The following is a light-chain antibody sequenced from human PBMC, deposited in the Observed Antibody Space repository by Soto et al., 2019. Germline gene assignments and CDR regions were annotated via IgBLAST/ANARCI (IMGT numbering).Light chain of an antibody. J-gene: IGLJ2*01. CDR2: GNT. CDR1: SSNIGAGYD. CDR3: QSYDSSLTVV. Sequence: QSVLTQPPSVSGAPGQRVTISCTGSSSNIGAGYDVHWYQQFPGTTPKFLIYGNTNRPSGVPDRFSASKSGTSDSLDITGLQAEDEAEYFCQSYDSSLTVVFGGGTKLTV. V-gene: IGLV1-40*01.